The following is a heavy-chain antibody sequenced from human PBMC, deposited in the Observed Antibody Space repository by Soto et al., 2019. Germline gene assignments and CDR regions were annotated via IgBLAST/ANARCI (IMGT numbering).Heavy chain of an antibody. CDR1: GYTFTSYY. J-gene: IGHJ5*02. Sequence: QVQLVQSGAEVKKPGASVKVSCKASGYTFTSYYMHWVRQAPGQGLEWMGIINPSGGSTSYAQKFQGRVTXXRXTFXSTVYMELSSLGSEDTAVYYCARRGSGWYSSWFDPWGQGTLVTVSS. CDR3: ARRGSGWYSSWFDP. CDR2: INPSGGST. D-gene: IGHD6-19*01. V-gene: IGHV1-46*03.